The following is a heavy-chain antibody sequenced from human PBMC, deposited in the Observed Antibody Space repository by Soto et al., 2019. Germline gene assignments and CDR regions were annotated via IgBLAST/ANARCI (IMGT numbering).Heavy chain of an antibody. CDR3: ARASRNWNFDY. CDR1: GGSISSGDYY. D-gene: IGHD1-1*01. J-gene: IGHJ4*02. Sequence: PSETLSLTCTVSGGSISSGDYYWSWIRQPPGKGLEWIGYIYYSGSTNYNPSLKSRVTISVDTSKNQFSLKLSSVTAADTAVYYCARASRNWNFDYWGQGTLVTVSS. V-gene: IGHV4-61*08. CDR2: IYYSGST.